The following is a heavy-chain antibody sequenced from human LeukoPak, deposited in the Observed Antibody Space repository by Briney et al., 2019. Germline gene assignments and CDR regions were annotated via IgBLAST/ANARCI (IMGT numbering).Heavy chain of an antibody. D-gene: IGHD2-15*01. J-gene: IGHJ4*02. CDR2: IYYSGST. V-gene: IGHV4-59*08. CDR3: ARRGYCSGDSCYTFDY. CDR1: GGSISNYY. Sequence: PSETLSLTCTVSGGSISNYYWSWIRQPPGKGLEWIGYIYYSGSTNYNPSLKSRVTISVDTSKNQFSLKLRSVTAADTAVYYCARRGYCSGDSCYTFDYWGQGTLVTVSS.